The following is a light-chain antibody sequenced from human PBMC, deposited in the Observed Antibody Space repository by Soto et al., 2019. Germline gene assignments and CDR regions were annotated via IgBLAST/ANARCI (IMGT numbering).Light chain of an antibody. CDR1: QSVSSN. J-gene: IGKJ2*01. CDR2: GAS. Sequence: EIVMTQSPATLSMSPGERATLSCRASQSVSSNLAWYQQKPGQAPRLLIYGASTRATGIPARFSGSGSGTEFTLTISSLQSEDFAIHYCQQYNNWPYTFGQGTKLEIK. CDR3: QQYNNWPYT. V-gene: IGKV3-15*01.